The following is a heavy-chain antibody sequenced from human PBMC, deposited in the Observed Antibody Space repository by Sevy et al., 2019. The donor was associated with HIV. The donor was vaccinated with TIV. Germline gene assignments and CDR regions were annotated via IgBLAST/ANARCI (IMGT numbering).Heavy chain of an antibody. V-gene: IGHV3-30*03. D-gene: IGHD6-19*01. CDR2: ISYDGSNK. CDR1: GFTFSSYG. Sequence: GGSLRLSCAASGFTFSSYGMHWVRQAPGKGLEWVAVISYDGSNKYYADSVKGRFTISRDNSKNTLYLQMNSLIAEDTSVYYCAIGGYSSGWSHFDYWGQGTLVTVSS. CDR3: AIGGYSSGWSHFDY. J-gene: IGHJ4*02.